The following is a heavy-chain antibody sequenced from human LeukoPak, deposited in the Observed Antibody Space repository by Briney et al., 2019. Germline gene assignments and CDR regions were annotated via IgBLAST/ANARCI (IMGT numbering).Heavy chain of an antibody. CDR2: IYYSGST. Sequence: SEILSLTCTVSGGSISSYYWSWIRQPPGKGLEWIGYIYYSGSTYYNPSLKSRVTISVDTSKNQFSLKLNSVTAADTAVYYCARTKPLDPFDIWGQGTMVTVSS. J-gene: IGHJ3*02. V-gene: IGHV4-59*01. CDR1: GGSISSYY. CDR3: ARTKPLDPFDI.